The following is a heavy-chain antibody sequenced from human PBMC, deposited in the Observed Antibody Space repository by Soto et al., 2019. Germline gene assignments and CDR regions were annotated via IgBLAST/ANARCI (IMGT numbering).Heavy chain of an antibody. D-gene: IGHD5-12*01. J-gene: IGHJ4*02. CDR3: ARGRRYDLYYFDY. V-gene: IGHV4-4*02. CDR1: GGSISSSNW. Sequence: SETLSLTCAVSGGSISSSNWWSWVRQPPGKGLEWIGEIYHSGSTNYNPSLKSRVTISVDKSKNQFSLKLSSVTAADTAVYYCARGRRYDLYYFDYWGQGTLVTVSS. CDR2: IYHSGST.